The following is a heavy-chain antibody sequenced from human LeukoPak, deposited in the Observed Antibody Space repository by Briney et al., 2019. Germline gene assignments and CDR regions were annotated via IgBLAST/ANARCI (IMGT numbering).Heavy chain of an antibody. J-gene: IGHJ4*02. Sequence: PGGSLRLSCAASTFTLSSFALTWVRQPPVRGLEWVSAISGSGRTYYTASVKGRFAISRDISKNTLYLQMDSLSADDTAVYYCAKLPTSTTTGQFDYWGQGTLVTVSS. D-gene: IGHD1-14*01. CDR1: TFTLSSFA. V-gene: IGHV3-23*01. CDR3: AKLPTSTTTGQFDY. CDR2: ISGSGRT.